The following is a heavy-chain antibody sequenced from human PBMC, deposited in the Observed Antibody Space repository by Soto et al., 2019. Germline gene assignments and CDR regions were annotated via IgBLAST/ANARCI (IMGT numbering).Heavy chain of an antibody. Sequence: QVQLVQSGAEVKKPGSSVKVSCKASGGTFSSYTISWVRQAPGQGLEWMGRIIPILGIANYAQKFQGRVTITADKSTSTAYMELSSLRSEDTAVYYCAREGSSGWAGMDVWGQGTTVTVSS. CDR1: GGTFSSYT. J-gene: IGHJ6*02. CDR3: AREGSSGWAGMDV. V-gene: IGHV1-69*02. CDR2: IIPILGIA. D-gene: IGHD6-19*01.